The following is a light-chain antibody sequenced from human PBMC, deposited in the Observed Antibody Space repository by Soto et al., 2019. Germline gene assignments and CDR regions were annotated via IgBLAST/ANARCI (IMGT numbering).Light chain of an antibody. V-gene: IGLV1-40*01. CDR2: GNS. CDR1: TSNIGAGYD. CDR3: QSYDSSLSGAV. Sequence: QSVLTQSPSVSGAPGHRVTISCTGSTSNIGAGYDVYWYQQLPGTAPKLLMYGNSNRPSGVPERFSGSKSGTSASLAITGLQAEDEADYYCQSYDSSLSGAVFGGGTKVTVL. J-gene: IGLJ2*01.